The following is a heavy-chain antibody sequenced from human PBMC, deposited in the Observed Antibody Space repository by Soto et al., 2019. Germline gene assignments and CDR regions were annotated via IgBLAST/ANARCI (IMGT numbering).Heavy chain of an antibody. CDR3: ARDHDVRGWNSYYDSSGSVI. V-gene: IGHV3-33*01. CDR2: IWYDGTYT. J-gene: IGHJ3*02. D-gene: IGHD3-22*01. Sequence: QVQLVESGGGVVQPGRSLRLSCAASGFTFSTYDMHWVRQAPGKGLEWVAVIWYDGTYTYYADSVKGRFTISRDNSKTTLYLQMNSLRAEDTAVYYCARDHDVRGWNSYYDSSGSVIWGQWTVVTVS. CDR1: GFTFSTYD.